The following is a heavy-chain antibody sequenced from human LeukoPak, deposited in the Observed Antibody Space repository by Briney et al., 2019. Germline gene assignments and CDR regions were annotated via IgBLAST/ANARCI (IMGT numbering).Heavy chain of an antibody. D-gene: IGHD6-19*01. CDR3: ARAPPSGVYSSGWRDFYFDY. J-gene: IGHJ4*02. Sequence: PGGSLRLSCAASGFTFSSYDMHWVRHATGKGLELVSAIGTAGDTYYPGSVKGRFTISRENAKNSLYLQMNSLRAGDTAVYYCARAPPSGVYSSGWRDFYFDYWGQGTLVTVSS. V-gene: IGHV3-13*04. CDR2: IGTAGDT. CDR1: GFTFSSYD.